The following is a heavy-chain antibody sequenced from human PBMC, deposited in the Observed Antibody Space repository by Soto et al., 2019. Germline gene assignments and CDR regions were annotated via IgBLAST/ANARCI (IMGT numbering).Heavy chain of an antibody. CDR2: INRDGRRT. D-gene: IGHD3-10*01. V-gene: IGHV3-74*01. CDR3: SRETLWFGESPKS. CDR1: GFTFGSYW. Sequence: EVQLVESGGGSVQTGGSLRISCAASGFTFGSYWMDWVRQAPGKGLMWVSRINRDGRRTNYADSVKGRFTISRDNAKNTVYLEMNSLRADDTAVYYCSRETLWFGESPKSGGQGTLVTVSS. J-gene: IGHJ4*02.